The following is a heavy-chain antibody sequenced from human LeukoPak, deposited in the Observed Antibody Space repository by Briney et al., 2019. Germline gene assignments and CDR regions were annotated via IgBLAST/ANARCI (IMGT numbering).Heavy chain of an antibody. CDR1: GGSITSYY. Sequence: SETLSLTCTVSGGSITSYYWTYIRQPAGKGLEWIGRIHTSGSTNYNPSLKSRVTMSVDTSRNQFSLNLSSVTAADTAMYYCAREFSGTSIAARVFDSWGQGTLVTVSS. J-gene: IGHJ4*02. D-gene: IGHD6-6*01. CDR2: IHTSGST. V-gene: IGHV4-4*07. CDR3: AREFSGTSIAARVFDS.